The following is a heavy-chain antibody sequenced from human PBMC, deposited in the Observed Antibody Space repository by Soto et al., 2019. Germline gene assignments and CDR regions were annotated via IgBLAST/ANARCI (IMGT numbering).Heavy chain of an antibody. J-gene: IGHJ3*02. D-gene: IGHD6-19*01. CDR1: GFSFITYY. V-gene: IGHV3-7*03. CDR3: AKDQGSGWTPDAFDI. Sequence: GGSLRLSCAASGFSFITYYMSWVRQAPGKGLEWVANIKQDGTETYYVDSVKGRFTISRDNAKNSLYLQMNSLRAEDTAVYYCAKDQGSGWTPDAFDIWGQGTMVTVSS. CDR2: IKQDGTET.